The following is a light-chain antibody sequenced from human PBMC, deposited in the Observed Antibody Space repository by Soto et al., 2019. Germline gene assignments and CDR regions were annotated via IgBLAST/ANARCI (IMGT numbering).Light chain of an antibody. Sequence: EIVMTQSPATLSVSPGDRATLSCRASQSVGNDLAWYQQKPGQAPRLLIYDAPTRATGIPARFSGSGSGTEFTLTISSLLSEDFAVYSCQQYNNWPLTFGGGTKVDIK. V-gene: IGKV3D-15*01. CDR2: DAP. CDR1: QSVGND. CDR3: QQYNNWPLT. J-gene: IGKJ4*01.